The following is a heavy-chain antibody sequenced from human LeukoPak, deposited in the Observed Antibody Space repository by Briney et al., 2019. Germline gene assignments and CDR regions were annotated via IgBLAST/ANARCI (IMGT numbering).Heavy chain of an antibody. CDR2: ISGSGGST. V-gene: IGHV3-23*01. J-gene: IGHJ3*02. D-gene: IGHD3-3*01. CDR1: GFTFSSYA. CDR3: AKASDYDFWSGPLAFDI. Sequence: GGSLRLSCAASGFTFSSYAMSWIRQAPGKGLEWVSAISGSGGSTYYADSVKGRFTISRDNSKNTLYLQMNSLRAEDTAVYYCAKASDYDFWSGPLAFDIWGQGTMVTVSS.